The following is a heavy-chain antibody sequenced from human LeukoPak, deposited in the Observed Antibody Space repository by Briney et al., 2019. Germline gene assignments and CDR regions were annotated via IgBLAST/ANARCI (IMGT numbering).Heavy chain of an antibody. J-gene: IGHJ6*02. CDR2: IGTAGDT. Sequence: GGSLRLSCAASGFTFSSYDMHWVRQATGKGLEWVSAIGTAGDTYYPGSVKGRFTISRENAKNSLYLQMNSLRAGDTAVYYCARNPDVWQGYYYYGMDVWGQGTTVTVSS. CDR3: ARNPDVWQGYYYYGMDV. CDR1: GFTFSSYD. V-gene: IGHV3-13*01.